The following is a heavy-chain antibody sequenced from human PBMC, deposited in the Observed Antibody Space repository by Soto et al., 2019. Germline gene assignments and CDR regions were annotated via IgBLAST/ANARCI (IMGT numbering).Heavy chain of an antibody. J-gene: IGHJ4*02. CDR3: ARDLSSLGDY. Sequence: PWGSLILSCVGSGFIFSNNGMHWVRQTPGKGLEWVAFMSYDGSDTFYADSVKGRFTISRDNAKNSLYLQMNSLRAEDTDVYYCARDLSSLGDYWGQGTLVTVYS. D-gene: IGHD6-13*01. V-gene: IGHV3-30*12. CDR2: MSYDGSDT. CDR1: GFIFSNNG.